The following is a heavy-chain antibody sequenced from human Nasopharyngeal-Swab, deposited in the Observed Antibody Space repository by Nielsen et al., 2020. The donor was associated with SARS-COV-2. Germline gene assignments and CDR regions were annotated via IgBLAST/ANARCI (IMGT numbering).Heavy chain of an antibody. V-gene: IGHV3-73*01. CDR3: TRGGIVGPPELGMDV. CDR2: IRSKANSYAT. D-gene: IGHD1-26*01. Sequence: GESLKISCAASGFTFSGSAMHWVRQASGKGLEWVGRIRSKANSYATAYAASVKGRFTISRDDSKNTAYLQMNSLKTEDTAVYYCTRGGIVGPPELGMDVWGQGTTVTVFS. J-gene: IGHJ6*02. CDR1: GFTFSGSA.